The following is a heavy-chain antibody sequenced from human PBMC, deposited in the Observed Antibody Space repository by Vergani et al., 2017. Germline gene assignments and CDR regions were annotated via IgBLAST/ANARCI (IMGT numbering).Heavy chain of an antibody. V-gene: IGHV4-61*02. Sequence: QVQLHESGPGLVKPSETLSLICSVSGVSMHSGSFYWTWIRQTAERRLKWMGRVYPSGTTNYNPSLHGRVTIFVDKSKNRLSLRLNSVTAADTAVYYCARGETRTDWFDPWGQGTLVTVSS. D-gene: IGHD3/OR15-3a*01. CDR1: GVSMHSGSFY. J-gene: IGHJ5*02. CDR3: ARGETRTDWFDP. CDR2: VYPSGTT.